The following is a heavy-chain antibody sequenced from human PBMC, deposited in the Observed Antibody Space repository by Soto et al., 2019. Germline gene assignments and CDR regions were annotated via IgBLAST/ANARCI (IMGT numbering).Heavy chain of an antibody. D-gene: IGHD6-13*01. CDR1: GGSVSSGSYY. CDR3: ARCTYSSSWYTLGY. J-gene: IGHJ4*02. CDR2: IYYSGST. Sequence: QVQLQESGPGLVKPSETLALTCTVSGGSVSSGSYYWSWIRQPPGKGLEWIGYIYYSGSTSYHPSRRSRVTISVDTSKNQFSLKLSSVTAADTAVYYCARCTYSSSWYTLGYWGQGTLVTVSS. V-gene: IGHV4-61*01.